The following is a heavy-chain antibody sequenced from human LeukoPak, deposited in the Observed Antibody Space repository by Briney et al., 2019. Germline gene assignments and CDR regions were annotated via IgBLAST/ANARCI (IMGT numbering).Heavy chain of an antibody. J-gene: IGHJ6*03. D-gene: IGHD2-2*01. Sequence: GGSLRLSCAASRFTFSDHYMDWVRQAPGKGLEWVGRIRNKANSDTTEYAASVKGGFTISRDDSNNSLYLQMNSLKTEDTAVYYRASCCSSSEYFYFMDVWGTGTTVTVSS. CDR3: ASCCSSSEYFYFMDV. V-gene: IGHV3-72*01. CDR2: IRNKANSDTT. CDR1: RFTFSDHY.